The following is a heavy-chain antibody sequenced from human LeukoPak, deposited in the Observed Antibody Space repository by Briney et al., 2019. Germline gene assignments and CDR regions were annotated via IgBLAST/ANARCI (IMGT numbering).Heavy chain of an antibody. Sequence: GESLEISCKGSGYSFTSYWIGWVRQLPGKGLEWMGIIFPGDSDTRYSPSFQGQVTISADKSISTAYLQWSSLKASDTAMYYCARHLYSSSWYNAFDIWGQGTMVTVSS. CDR1: GYSFTSYW. CDR3: ARHLYSSSWYNAFDI. J-gene: IGHJ3*02. V-gene: IGHV5-51*01. CDR2: IFPGDSDT. D-gene: IGHD6-13*01.